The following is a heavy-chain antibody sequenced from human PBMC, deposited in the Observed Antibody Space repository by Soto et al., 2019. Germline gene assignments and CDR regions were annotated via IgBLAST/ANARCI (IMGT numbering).Heavy chain of an antibody. CDR2: INHSGST. J-gene: IGHJ4*02. V-gene: IGHV4-34*01. D-gene: IGHD3-16*01. Sequence: QVQLQQWGAGLLKPSETLSLTCAVYGGSFSGYYWSWIRQPPGKGLEWIGEINHSGSTNYNPSLKSRVTISVDTSKNQFSLKLSSVTAADTAVYYCARGRPLRGAPPLLVTFGGVIEPDYWGQGTLVTVSS. CDR3: ARGRPLRGAPPLLVTFGGVIEPDY. CDR1: GGSFSGYY.